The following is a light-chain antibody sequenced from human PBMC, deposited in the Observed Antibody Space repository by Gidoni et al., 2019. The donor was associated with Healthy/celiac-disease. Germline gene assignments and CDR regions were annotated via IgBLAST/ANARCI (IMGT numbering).Light chain of an antibody. CDR2: GKN. Sequence: SSELTQDPAVSVALGQTVRITCQGDSLRSYYASWYQQKPGQAPVLVIYGKNNRPSGSTASLTITGAQAEDEADYYCNSRDSSGNHFYVFGTGTKVTVL. J-gene: IGLJ1*01. CDR1: SLRSYY. V-gene: IGLV3-19*01. CDR3: NSRDSSGNHFYV.